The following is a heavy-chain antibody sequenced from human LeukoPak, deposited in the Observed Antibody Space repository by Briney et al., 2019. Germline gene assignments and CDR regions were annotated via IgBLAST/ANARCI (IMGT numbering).Heavy chain of an antibody. D-gene: IGHD3-22*01. V-gene: IGHV3-53*01. CDR2: IYSSGST. J-gene: IGHJ4*02. CDR3: ARDRDSSGYYYV. CDR1: GFTVSSNY. Sequence: PGGSLRLSCAASGFTVSSNYMSWVRQAPGKGLEWVSVIYSSGSTYYADSVKGRFTISRDNSKNTLYLQMNSLRAEDTAVYYCARDRDSSGYYYVWGQGTLVTVSS.